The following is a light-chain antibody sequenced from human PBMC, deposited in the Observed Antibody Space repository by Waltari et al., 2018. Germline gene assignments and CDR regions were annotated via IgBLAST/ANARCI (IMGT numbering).Light chain of an antibody. CDR2: DFT. J-gene: IGLJ1*01. V-gene: IGLV2-14*03. Sequence: QSALTQPASVSGSPGQSITISCTGTSSDIGVYNHVSWYQQHPGKAPKLMIYDFTNRPSGVSDRFSGSKSDYTASLTISGLQAEDEADYYCSSYTTSISYVFGTGTRVTVL. CDR3: SSYTTSISYV. CDR1: SSDIGVYNH.